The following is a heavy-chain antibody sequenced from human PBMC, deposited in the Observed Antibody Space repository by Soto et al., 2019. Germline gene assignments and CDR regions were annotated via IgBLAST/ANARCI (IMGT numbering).Heavy chain of an antibody. V-gene: IGHV3-30-3*01. D-gene: IGHD5-18*01. CDR3: VRVGWGYTYGNGLDG. J-gene: IGHJ6*02. Sequence: QVQLVESGGGVVHPGGSLRLSCTASGFGFSAYSMHWVRQAPGKGLEWVAVIQHNGNYIQYADFVRGRFTISRDNYKSILYLEMNGLTPEDTALYYCVRVGWGYTYGNGLDGWGQGTKVTVSS. CDR1: GFGFSAYS. CDR2: IQHNGNYI.